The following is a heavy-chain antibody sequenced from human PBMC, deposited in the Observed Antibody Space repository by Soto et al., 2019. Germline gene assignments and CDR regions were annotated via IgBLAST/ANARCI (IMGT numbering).Heavy chain of an antibody. Sequence: SETLSLTCGVSGGTVASSPCWRLVRQSPGRGLGWIGNVYHTGDTNFNPSLQSRVTFSVDKSNNQFSLRLTSVTAADTAVYFCAREIVTAGANNYFDHWGPGTLVTVSS. J-gene: IGHJ5*02. CDR1: GGTVASSPC. D-gene: IGHD2-21*02. CDR2: VYHTGDT. V-gene: IGHV4-4*02. CDR3: AREIVTAGANNYFDH.